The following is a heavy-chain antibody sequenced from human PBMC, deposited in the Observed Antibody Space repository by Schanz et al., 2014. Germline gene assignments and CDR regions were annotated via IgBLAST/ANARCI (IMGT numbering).Heavy chain of an antibody. CDR2: IATSSSTR. CDR1: GFDFNSYS. Sequence: EVRLVESGGGLVQPGGSLRLSCEASGFDFNSYSMNWVRQVPGKGLEWLSYIATSSSTRHYADSVKGRVTISRDNAKNSMYLHMKSLRAGDTAVYYCARGTDWSLHYWGQGALVTVSS. CDR3: ARGTDWSLHY. D-gene: IGHD1-1*01. J-gene: IGHJ4*02. V-gene: IGHV3-48*01.